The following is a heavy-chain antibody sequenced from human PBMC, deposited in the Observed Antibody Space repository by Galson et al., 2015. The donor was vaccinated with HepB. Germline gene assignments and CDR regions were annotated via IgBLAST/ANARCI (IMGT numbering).Heavy chain of an antibody. CDR1: GFTFSSYW. V-gene: IGHV3-74*01. Sequence: SLRLSCAASGFTFSSYWMHWVRQAPGKGLVWVSRINSDGSSTSYADSVKGRFTISRDNAKNTLYLQMNSLRAEDTAVYYCARGHLRGDYVSNWFDPWGQGTLVTVSS. J-gene: IGHJ5*02. CDR3: ARGHLRGDYVSNWFDP. CDR2: INSDGSST. D-gene: IGHD4-17*01.